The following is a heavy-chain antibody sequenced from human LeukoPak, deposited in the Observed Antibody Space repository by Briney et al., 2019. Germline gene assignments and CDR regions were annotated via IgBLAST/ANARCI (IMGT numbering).Heavy chain of an antibody. D-gene: IGHD3-10*01. J-gene: IGHJ4*02. CDR3: AKHYMGSSYNHGLDC. CDR2: INHSGST. CDR1: GGSFSGYY. Sequence: SETLSLTCAVYGGSFSGYYWSWIRQPPGKGLEWIGEINHSGSTNYNPSLKSRVTISVDTSKNQFSLKLSSVTAADTAVYYCAKHYMGSSYNHGLDCWGQGTLVTVSS. V-gene: IGHV4-34*01.